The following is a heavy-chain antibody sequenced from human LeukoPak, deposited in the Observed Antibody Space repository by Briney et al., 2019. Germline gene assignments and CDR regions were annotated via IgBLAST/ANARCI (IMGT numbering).Heavy chain of an antibody. D-gene: IGHD6-13*01. CDR2: IHYSGTT. CDR1: GGSMNTNDYN. CDR3: AIDLIAAAGKGVYNYYYYMDV. J-gene: IGHJ6*03. V-gene: IGHV4-39*07. Sequence: SETLSLTCTVSGGSMNTNDYNWGWIRQPPGKGLEWIGRIHYSGTTYYNPSLKSRVTISIDMSKSQFSLRLSSVTAADTAVYYCAIDLIAAAGKGVYNYYYYMDVWGKGTTVTVSS.